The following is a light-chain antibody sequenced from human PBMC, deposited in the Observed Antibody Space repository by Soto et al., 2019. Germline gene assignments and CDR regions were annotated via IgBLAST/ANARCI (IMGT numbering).Light chain of an antibody. CDR2: NAS. J-gene: IGKJ4*01. V-gene: IGKV1-33*01. CDR3: QQYDTFRT. CDR1: QDINKY. Sequence: IQMTQSPPPVSASVGERVTFTCQASQDINKYLNSYQQRPGKAPNLPIYNASNLVARLPSSFSASGSGADFTLTISTLQPEDFATYYCQQYDTFRTFGGGTKVDIK.